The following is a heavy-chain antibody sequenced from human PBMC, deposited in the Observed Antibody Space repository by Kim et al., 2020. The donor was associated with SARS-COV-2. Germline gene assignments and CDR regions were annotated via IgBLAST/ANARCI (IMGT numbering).Heavy chain of an antibody. Sequence: ASVKVSCKSSGYPFSYYYIHWVRQAPGQGLEWMGLVHPNSASTTYAQKFQGRVTMTWDTSIDTVYMDPRRLRSADTAVYFCARDGHAVVATEVVDYWGQG. CDR2: VHPNSAST. CDR3: ARDGHAVVATEVVDY. J-gene: IGHJ4*02. D-gene: IGHD2-15*01. CDR1: GYPFSYYY. V-gene: IGHV1-2*06.